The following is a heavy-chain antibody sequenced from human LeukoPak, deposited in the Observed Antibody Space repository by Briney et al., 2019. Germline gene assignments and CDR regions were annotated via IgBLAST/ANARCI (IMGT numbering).Heavy chain of an antibody. J-gene: IGHJ4*02. V-gene: IGHV1-2*06. D-gene: IGHD4-17*01. Sequence: ASVKVSYKASGYTFTDYYMYWVRQAPGQGLEWMGRINPNSGDTFYAQKFQGRVTMTRDTSISTAYMELSRLRSDDTAVYYCARVMKATVRTSNFDYWGQGTLVTVSS. CDR2: INPNSGDT. CDR3: ARVMKATVRTSNFDY. CDR1: GYTFTDYY.